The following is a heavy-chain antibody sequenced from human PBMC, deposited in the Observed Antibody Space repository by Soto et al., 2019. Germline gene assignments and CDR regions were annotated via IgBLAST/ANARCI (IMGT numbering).Heavy chain of an antibody. CDR1: GLTFNNAW. J-gene: IGHJ4*02. V-gene: IGHV3-15*01. CDR3: TTQFMTTVTYFDF. CDR2: IKSKSDGGTT. Sequence: PGGSLRLSCAASGLTFNNAWMSWVRQAPGKGLEWVGRIKSKSDGGTTDYAAPVKGRFTISRDDSKNTLYLQMNSLKTEYTAVYYCTTQFMTTVTYFDFWGQGAQVTVSS. D-gene: IGHD4-17*01.